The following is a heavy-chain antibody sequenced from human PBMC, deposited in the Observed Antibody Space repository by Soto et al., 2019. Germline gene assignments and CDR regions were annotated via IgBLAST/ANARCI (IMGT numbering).Heavy chain of an antibody. CDR2: ISADGSTT. D-gene: IGHD3-9*01. V-gene: IGHV3-74*03. Sequence: EVQLVESGGGLVQPRGSLRLSCAASGFSFSTYWMHWVRQAPGKGPVWVSRISADGSTTKYADSVKGRFTISRDNAKNTLYLQINSLRAEDTAVYYCARGEDILTGYYLSYWGQGTLVTVSS. J-gene: IGHJ4*02. CDR1: GFSFSTYW. CDR3: ARGEDILTGYYLSY.